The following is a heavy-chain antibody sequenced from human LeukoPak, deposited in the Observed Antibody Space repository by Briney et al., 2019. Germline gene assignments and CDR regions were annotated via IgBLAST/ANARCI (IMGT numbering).Heavy chain of an antibody. CDR2: IYPGDSNT. D-gene: IGHD7-27*01. J-gene: IGHJ3*02. Sequence: ASVKISCKGSGYSFTSYWIGWVRQMPGKGLEWMGIIYPGDSNTRYSPSFQGQVTISADKSITTAHLQWSSLKASDTAMYYCASTSRLGSNDAFDIWGRGTMVTVSS. CDR3: ASTSRLGSNDAFDI. CDR1: GYSFTSYW. V-gene: IGHV5-51*01.